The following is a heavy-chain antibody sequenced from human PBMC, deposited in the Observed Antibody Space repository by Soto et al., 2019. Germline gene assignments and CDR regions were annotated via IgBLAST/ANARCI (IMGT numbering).Heavy chain of an antibody. J-gene: IGHJ4*02. D-gene: IGHD3-22*01. V-gene: IGHV3-23*01. CDR3: AKSRYSDSSGDFYDY. Sequence: PGGSLRLSCAASGFTFKSYAVSWVRQAPGKGLEWVSVITGSGDSTYYADSVKGRFTISRDNSKNTLYLQMNSLRAEDTAVYYCAKSRYSDSSGDFYDYWGQGTLVTVSS. CDR2: ITGSGDST. CDR1: GFTFKSYA.